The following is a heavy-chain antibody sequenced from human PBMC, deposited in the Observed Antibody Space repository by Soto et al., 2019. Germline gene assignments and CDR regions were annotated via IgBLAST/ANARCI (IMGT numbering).Heavy chain of an antibody. J-gene: IGHJ3*02. CDR1: GGSISSYY. V-gene: IGHV4-59*08. CDR2: IYYSGST. CDR3: ARRYSSAFDI. D-gene: IGHD6-13*01. Sequence: QVQLQESGPGLVKPSETLSLTCTVSGGSISSYYWSWIRQPPGKGLEWIGYIYYSGSTNYNPSLXVXVXIXXDTSKNQFSLKLSSVTAADTAVYYCARRYSSAFDIWGQGTMVTVSS.